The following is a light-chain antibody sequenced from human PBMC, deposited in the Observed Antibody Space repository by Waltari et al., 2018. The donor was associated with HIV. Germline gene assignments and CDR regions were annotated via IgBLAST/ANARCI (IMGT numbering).Light chain of an antibody. CDR3: CSYAGSYTR. CDR1: RSDVGGYNY. J-gene: IGLJ2*01. Sequence: QSALTQPRSVSGSPGQSVTFPCTGTRSDVGGYNYVAWYQQHPGKAPKLMIYDVSKRPSGVPYRFSGSKSGNTASLTISGLQAEDEADYYCCSYAGSYTRFGGGTKLTVL. CDR2: DVS. V-gene: IGLV2-11*01.